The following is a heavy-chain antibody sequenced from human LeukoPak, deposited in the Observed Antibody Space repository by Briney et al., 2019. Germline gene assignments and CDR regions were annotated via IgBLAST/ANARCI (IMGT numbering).Heavy chain of an antibody. Sequence: PGGSLRLSCAASGFTFSSYGMHWVRQAPGKGLEWVAVISYDGSNKYYADSVKGRFTISRDNSKNTLYLQMNSLRAEDTAVYYCARDPSQQLADGTTTVRYGMDVWGQGTTVTVSS. D-gene: IGHD6-13*01. CDR2: ISYDGSNK. J-gene: IGHJ6*02. CDR1: GFTFSSYG. V-gene: IGHV3-30*03. CDR3: ARDPSQQLADGTTTVRYGMDV.